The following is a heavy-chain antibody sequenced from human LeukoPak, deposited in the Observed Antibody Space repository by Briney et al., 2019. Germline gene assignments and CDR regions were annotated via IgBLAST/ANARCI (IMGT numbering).Heavy chain of an antibody. CDR2: MNPNSGNT. J-gene: IGHJ4*02. V-gene: IGHV1-8*01. Sequence: ASVNVSCKASGYTFTSYDINWVRQAAGQGLEWMGWMNPNSGNTGYAQKFQGRVTMPRNTSISAAYMELSSLRSEDTAVYYCARVYRQLRPYYFDYWGQGTLVTVSS. CDR1: GYTFTSYD. D-gene: IGHD4-23*01. CDR3: ARVYRQLRPYYFDY.